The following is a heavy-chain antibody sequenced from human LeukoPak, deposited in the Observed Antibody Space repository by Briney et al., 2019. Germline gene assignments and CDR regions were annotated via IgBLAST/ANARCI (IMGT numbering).Heavy chain of an antibody. V-gene: IGHV3-9*01. CDR1: GFTFDDYA. CDR2: ISWNSGSI. D-gene: IGHD3-9*01. Sequence: GGSLRLSCAASGFTFDDYAMHWVRQAPGKGLEWVSGISWNSGSIGYADSVKGRFTISRDNAKNSLYLQMNSLRAEDTALYYCAKGLGLGPNYDILTGYLSDAFDIWGQGTMVTVSS. J-gene: IGHJ3*02. CDR3: AKGLGLGPNYDILTGYLSDAFDI.